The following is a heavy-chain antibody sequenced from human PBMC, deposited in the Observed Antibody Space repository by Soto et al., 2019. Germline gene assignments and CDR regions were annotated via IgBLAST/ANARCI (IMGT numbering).Heavy chain of an antibody. CDR2: IYYSGST. CDR3: ARDSYYDSSGYPSFDY. D-gene: IGHD3-22*01. CDR1: GGSISSGGYY. V-gene: IGHV4-31*03. J-gene: IGHJ4*02. Sequence: SETLSLTCTVSGGSISSGGYYWSWIRQHPGKGLEWIGYIYYSGSTYYNPSLKSRVTISVDTSKNQFSLKLSSVTAADTAVYYCARDSYYDSSGYPSFDYWGQGTLVTVSS.